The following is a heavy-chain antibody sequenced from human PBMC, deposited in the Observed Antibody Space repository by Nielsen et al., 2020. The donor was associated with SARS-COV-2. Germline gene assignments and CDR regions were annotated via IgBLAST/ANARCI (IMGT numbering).Heavy chain of an antibody. CDR1: GGSISSGGYS. CDR3: ARGGRITFGGADDAFDI. V-gene: IGHV4-30-2*01. Sequence: SETLSPTCALSGGSISSGGYSWSWIRQPPGKGLEWIGYIYHSGRTYYNPSLKSRVTISVDRSKNQFSLKLSSVTAADTAVYYCARGGRITFGGADDAFDIWGKGTMVTVSS. D-gene: IGHD3-16*01. CDR2: IYHSGRT. J-gene: IGHJ3*02.